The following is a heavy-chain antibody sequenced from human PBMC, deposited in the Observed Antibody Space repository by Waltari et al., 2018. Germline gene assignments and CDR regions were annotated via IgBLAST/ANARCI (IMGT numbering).Heavy chain of an antibody. Sequence: QVQLVESGGGVVQPGRSLRLSCAASGFTFSSYGMHWVRQAPGKGLEWVAGIWYDGSNKYYADSVKCRFTISRDNSKNTLYLQMNSLRAEDTAVYYCAKAAAAGTSTEYFQHWGQGTLVTVSS. V-gene: IGHV3-33*06. CDR2: IWYDGSNK. CDR3: AKAAAAGTSTEYFQH. J-gene: IGHJ1*01. D-gene: IGHD6-13*01. CDR1: GFTFSSYG.